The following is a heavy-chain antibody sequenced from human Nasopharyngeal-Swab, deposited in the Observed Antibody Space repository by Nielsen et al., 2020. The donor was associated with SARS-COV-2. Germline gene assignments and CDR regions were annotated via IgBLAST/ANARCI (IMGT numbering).Heavy chain of an antibody. CDR1: GFTFDDYS. CDR3: AKDRSFDLGYFDY. Sequence: SLKISCAASGFTFDDYSMHWVRQAPGKGLEWVSGISWNSGSIGYADSVKGRFTISRDNAKNSLYLQMNSLRAEDTALYYCAKDRSFDLGYFDYWGQGTLVTVS. J-gene: IGHJ4*02. CDR2: ISWNSGSI. V-gene: IGHV3-9*01.